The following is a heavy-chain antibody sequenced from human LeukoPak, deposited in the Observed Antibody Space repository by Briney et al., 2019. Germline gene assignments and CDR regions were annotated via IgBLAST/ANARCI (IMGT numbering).Heavy chain of an antibody. CDR2: ISSSSSTI. CDR1: GFTFSSYW. V-gene: IGHV3-48*04. CDR3: ARDDCGGGCYSGY. J-gene: IGHJ4*02. Sequence: GGSLRLSCAASGFTFSSYWMSWVRQAPGKGLEWVSYISSSSSTIYYADSVKGRFTISRDNAKNTLYLQMNSLRAEDTAVYYCARDDCGGGCYSGYWGQGTLVTVSS. D-gene: IGHD2-21*02.